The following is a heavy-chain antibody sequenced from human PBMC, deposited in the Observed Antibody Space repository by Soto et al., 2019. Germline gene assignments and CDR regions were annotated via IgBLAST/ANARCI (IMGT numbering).Heavy chain of an antibody. CDR1: GFTFSSYA. V-gene: IGHV3-30-3*01. CDR3: ARGLEQYQGDY. Sequence: QVQLVESGGGVVQPGRSLRLSCAASGFTFSSYAMHWVRQAPGKGLEWVAVISYDGSNKYYADSVKGRFTISRDNSKNTLYLQMNSLRAEDTAVYYCARGLEQYQGDYWGQGTLVTVSS. CDR2: ISYDGSNK. D-gene: IGHD1-1*01. J-gene: IGHJ4*02.